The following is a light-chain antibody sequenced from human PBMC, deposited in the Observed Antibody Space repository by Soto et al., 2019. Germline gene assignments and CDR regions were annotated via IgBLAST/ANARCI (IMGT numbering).Light chain of an antibody. Sequence: QSALTQPASVSGSPGQSITISCTGTSSDVGGYNYVSWYQQHPGKAPKLMIYEVSNRPSGVSNRFSGSKSGNTASLTISGLQAEEEADYYCSSYTGSSPYVFGTGTKLTVL. J-gene: IGLJ1*01. CDR1: SSDVGGYNY. V-gene: IGLV2-14*01. CDR2: EVS. CDR3: SSYTGSSPYV.